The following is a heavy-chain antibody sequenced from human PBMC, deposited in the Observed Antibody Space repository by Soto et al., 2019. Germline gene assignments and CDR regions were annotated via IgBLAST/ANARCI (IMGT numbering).Heavy chain of an antibody. Sequence: PGGSLRLSGAAAGVTFRSCWVRWARQATGKGLEWMANIKTDGSDKKYVDSVKGRFTISRDNAKNSLYLDMNSLTVEDTAVYYCVRGGWSVDYWGQGT. J-gene: IGHJ4*02. CDR3: VRGGWSVDY. V-gene: IGHV3-7*04. D-gene: IGHD6-19*01. CDR2: IKTDGSDK. CDR1: GVTFRSCW.